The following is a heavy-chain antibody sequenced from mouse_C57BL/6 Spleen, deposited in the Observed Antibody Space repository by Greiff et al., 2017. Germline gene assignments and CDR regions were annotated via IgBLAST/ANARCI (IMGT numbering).Heavy chain of an antibody. J-gene: IGHJ2*01. V-gene: IGHV3-6*01. CDR3: ARNGPNFDY. CDR1: GYSITSGYY. CDR2: ISYDGSN. Sequence: ESGPGLVKPSQSLSLTCSVTGYSITSGYYWNWIRQFPGNKLEWMGYISYDGSNNSNPSLKNRISITRDTSKNQFFLKLNSVTTEDTATYYGARNGPNFDYWGQGTTLTVSS. D-gene: IGHD1-2*01.